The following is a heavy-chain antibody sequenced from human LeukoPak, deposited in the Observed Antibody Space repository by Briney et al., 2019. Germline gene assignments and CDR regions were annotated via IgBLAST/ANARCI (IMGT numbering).Heavy chain of an antibody. CDR2: IYYSGST. CDR3: ARDCSSTSCYLRLYGMDV. CDR1: GCSVSSGSYY. V-gene: IGHV4-61*01. Sequence: SETLSLTCTVSGCSVSSGSYYWSWIRQPPGKGLDWIVYIYYSGSTNYNPSLKSRVTISVDTSKNQFSLKLSSVTAADTAVYYCARDCSSTSCYLRLYGMDVWGKGTTVTVSS. J-gene: IGHJ6*04. D-gene: IGHD2-2*01.